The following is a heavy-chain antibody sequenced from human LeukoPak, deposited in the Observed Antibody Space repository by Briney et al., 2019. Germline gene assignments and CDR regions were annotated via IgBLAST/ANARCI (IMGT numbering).Heavy chain of an antibody. CDR2: IIPIFGTA. V-gene: IGHV1-69*13. CDR3: ARDRRDGDYYCYYYMDV. CDR1: GGTFSSYA. Sequence: ASVKVSCKASGGTFSSYAISWVRQAPGQGLEWMGGIIPIFGTANYAQKFQGRVTITADESTSTAYMELSSLRSEDTAVYYCARDRRDGDYYCYYYMDVWGEGTTVTISS. J-gene: IGHJ6*03. D-gene: IGHD4-17*01.